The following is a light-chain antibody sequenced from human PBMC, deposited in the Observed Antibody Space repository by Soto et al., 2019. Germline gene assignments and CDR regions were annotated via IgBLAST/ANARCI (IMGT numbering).Light chain of an antibody. J-gene: IGLJ2*01. CDR1: SSNIGSNS. V-gene: IGLV1-44*01. CDR3: AAWDDSLNALV. CDR2: SNN. Sequence: QSVLTQPPSASGTPGQRVTISCSGSSSNIGSNSINWHQQLPGTAPKLLIYSNNQRPSGVPDRFSGSKSGTSASLAISGLQSEDEADYYCAAWDDSLNALVFGGGTKLTVL.